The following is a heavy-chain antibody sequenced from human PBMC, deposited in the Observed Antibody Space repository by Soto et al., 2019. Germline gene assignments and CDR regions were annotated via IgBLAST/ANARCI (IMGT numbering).Heavy chain of an antibody. D-gene: IGHD3-22*01. CDR1: GFTFSDYY. Sequence: GGSLRLSCAASGFTFSDYYMSWIRQAPGKGLEWVSYISSSGSTIYYADSVKGRFTISRDNAKNSLYLQMNSLRAEDTAVYYCARRIRSSRGYLQARRWDWGQGTLVTVSS. V-gene: IGHV3-11*01. J-gene: IGHJ4*02. CDR3: ARRIRSSRGYLQARRWD. CDR2: ISSSGSTI.